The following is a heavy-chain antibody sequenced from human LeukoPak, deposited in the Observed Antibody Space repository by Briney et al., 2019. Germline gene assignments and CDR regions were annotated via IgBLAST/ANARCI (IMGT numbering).Heavy chain of an antibody. CDR1: GFTFSDYY. J-gene: IGHJ4*02. Sequence: GGPLRLSCASSGFTFSDYYKSWIRQAPGKGLEWVSYISSSGSTIYYADSEKGRFTISSDNAKNSLYLQMNSLRAEDTAVYYCARGNNYFDSGGYYTLTYWGQGTLVTVSS. CDR2: ISSSGSTI. CDR3: ARGNNYFDSGGYYTLTY. D-gene: IGHD3-22*01. V-gene: IGHV3-11*01.